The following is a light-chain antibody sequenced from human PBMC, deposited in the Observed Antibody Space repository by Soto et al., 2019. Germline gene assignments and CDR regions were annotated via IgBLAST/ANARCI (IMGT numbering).Light chain of an antibody. CDR3: QQYGTSPRT. V-gene: IGKV3-15*01. CDR1: QSFSSN. J-gene: IGKJ1*01. Sequence: EILMTQSPVTLSVSPGERATLSCRASQSFSSNLAWYQQKPGQAPRLLIYDASTRATGIPARFSGSGSGTECTLSISRLEPEDVAVYLCQQYGTSPRTFGQGTKVDI. CDR2: DAS.